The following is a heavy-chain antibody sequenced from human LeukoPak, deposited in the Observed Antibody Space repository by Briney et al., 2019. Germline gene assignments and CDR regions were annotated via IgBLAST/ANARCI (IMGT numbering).Heavy chain of an antibody. CDR1: GGSISSSSYY. V-gene: IGHV4-39*01. D-gene: IGHD5-18*01. J-gene: IGHJ4*02. CDR3: ARLPDTAMTDFDY. Sequence: SETLSLTRTVSGGSISSSSYYWGWIRQPPGKGLEWIGSIYYSGSTYYNPSLKSRVTISVDMSKNQFSLKLSSVTAADTAVYYCARLPDTAMTDFDYWGQGTLVTVSS. CDR2: IYYSGST.